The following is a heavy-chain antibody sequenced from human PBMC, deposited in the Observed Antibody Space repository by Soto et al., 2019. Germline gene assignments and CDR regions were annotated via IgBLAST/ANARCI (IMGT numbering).Heavy chain of an antibody. CDR3: ARETPPRYYDFWSGTTPYYYYGMDV. Sequence: SETLYLTCTVSGGSISSYYWSWIRQPPGKGQEWIGYIYYSGSTNYNPSLKSRVTISVDTSKNQFSLKLSSVTAADTAVYYCARETPPRYYDFWSGTTPYYYYGMDVWGQGTTVTVSS. CDR2: IYYSGST. J-gene: IGHJ6*02. V-gene: IGHV4-59*01. CDR1: GGSISSYY. D-gene: IGHD3-3*01.